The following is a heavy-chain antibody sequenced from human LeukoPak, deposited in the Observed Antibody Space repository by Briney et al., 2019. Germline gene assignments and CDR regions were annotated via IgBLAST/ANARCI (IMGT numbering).Heavy chain of an antibody. D-gene: IGHD4-23*01. CDR1: GGSISSYY. V-gene: IGHV4-59*08. Sequence: SETLSLTCSVSGGSISSYYWSWIRQPPGKGLEWIGFVYHSGSANYNPSLQSRVTISVDTSKNHFSLKLSSVTAADTAVYFCARHKDQRWSVGNSDYWGQGTLATVSS. J-gene: IGHJ4*02. CDR3: ARHKDQRWSVGNSDY. CDR2: VYHSGSA.